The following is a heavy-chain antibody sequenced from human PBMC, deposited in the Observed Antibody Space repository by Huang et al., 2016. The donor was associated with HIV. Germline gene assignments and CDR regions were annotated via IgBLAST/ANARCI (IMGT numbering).Heavy chain of an antibody. Sequence: QVQLVQSGAEVKKPGSSVKVSCKASGGTFSSYAISWVRQAPGQGLEWMGGITPIVGTANYAQKFQCRVTITADESTSTAYMELSSLRSEDTAVYYCARARGYYDSSVSYYFDYWGQGTLVTVSS. CDR3: ARARGYYDSSVSYYFDY. D-gene: IGHD3-22*01. J-gene: IGHJ4*02. CDR2: ITPIVGTA. CDR1: GGTFSSYA. V-gene: IGHV1-69*13.